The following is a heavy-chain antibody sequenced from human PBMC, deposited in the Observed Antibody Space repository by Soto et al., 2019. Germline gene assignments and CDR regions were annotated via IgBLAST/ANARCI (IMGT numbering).Heavy chain of an antibody. CDR1: GGTFSSYT. J-gene: IGHJ4*01. V-gene: IGHV1-69*08. CDR2: IIPILGIA. CDR3: ARDLMECSGGSSYSTTNDY. Sequence: QVQLVQSGAEVKKPGSSVKVSCKASGGTFSSYTISWVRQAPGQGLEWMGRIIPILGIANYAQKFQGRVTITADKSTSTAYMELSSLRSEDTAVYYCARDLMECSGGSSYSTTNDYWGHGTLVTVSS. D-gene: IGHD2-15*01.